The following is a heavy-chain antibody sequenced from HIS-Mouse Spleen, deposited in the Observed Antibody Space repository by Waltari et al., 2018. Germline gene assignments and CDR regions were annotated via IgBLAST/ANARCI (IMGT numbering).Heavy chain of an antibody. D-gene: IGHD5-12*01. Sequence: QVQLVESGGGVVQPGRSLRLSCAASGFTFSSYAMHWVRQAPGKGLEWVAVISYDGSNKYYADSVKGRFTISRDNSKNTLYLQMNSLRAEDTAVYYCARVRYSGYDLDYWGQGTLVTVSS. CDR2: ISYDGSNK. J-gene: IGHJ4*02. CDR3: ARVRYSGYDLDY. V-gene: IGHV3-30-3*01. CDR1: GFTFSSYA.